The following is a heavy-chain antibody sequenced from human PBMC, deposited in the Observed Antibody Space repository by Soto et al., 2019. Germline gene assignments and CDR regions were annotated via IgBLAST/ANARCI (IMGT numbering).Heavy chain of an antibody. CDR1: GGSVSSYY. Sequence: SETLSLTCTVSGGSVSSYYWSWIRQSPGKGLEWIGYIYYSGSTKYKPSLKSRVTISVDTSKNQFSLKLSSATAADTAVYYCARLTTKPSNTGGYYYYMDVWGKGTTVTVSS. V-gene: IGHV4-59*08. D-gene: IGHD3-3*01. CDR2: IYYSGST. J-gene: IGHJ6*03. CDR3: ARLTTKPSNTGGYYYYMDV.